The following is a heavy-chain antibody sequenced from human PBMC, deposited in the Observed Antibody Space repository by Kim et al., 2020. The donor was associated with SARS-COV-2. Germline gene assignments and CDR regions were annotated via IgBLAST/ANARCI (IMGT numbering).Heavy chain of an antibody. CDR3: SRRTATAGGYWYFDL. V-gene: IGHV3-74*01. J-gene: IGHJ2*01. Sequence: GGSLRLSCAASGFTLSSYWMHWVRQAPGKGLVWVSRSNSAGSSRSYADSVKGRFSISRDNAKNTLYLQMDSLRADDTAVYYCSRRTATAGGYWYFDLWGR. CDR1: GFTLSSYW. D-gene: IGHD6-13*01. CDR2: SNSAGSSR.